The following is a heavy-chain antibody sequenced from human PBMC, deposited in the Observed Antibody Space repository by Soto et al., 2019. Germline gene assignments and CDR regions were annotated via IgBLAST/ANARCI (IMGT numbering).Heavy chain of an antibody. CDR2: ISYDSTKT. CDR1: GFTFNSYG. V-gene: IGHV3-30*03. Sequence: QVQLVESGGGVVQPGRSLRLSCAASGFTFNSYGMHWVRQGPGNGLEWVAFISYDSTKTYYADSVKGRFTISRDNSNSALYVQMNSLTGVDTAVYYCARTRSAWSDFHYYSLDVWGKGTTVTVSA. J-gene: IGHJ6*04. CDR3: ARTRSAWSDFHYYSLDV. D-gene: IGHD1-26*01.